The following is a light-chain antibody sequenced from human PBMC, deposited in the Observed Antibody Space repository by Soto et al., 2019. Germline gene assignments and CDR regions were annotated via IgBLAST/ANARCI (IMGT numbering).Light chain of an antibody. V-gene: IGKV1-39*01. Sequence: DIQMTQSPSXLXASVXXXXXXXXRASXXXXXYLNLYQQKPGKAPKLLIYAASSLQSGVPSRFSGNGSGTDFTLTISSLQPKDFATYYCQQSYSTPWTFGQGTKVEIK. CDR3: QQSYSTPWT. CDR2: AAS. CDR1: XXXXXY. J-gene: IGKJ1*01.